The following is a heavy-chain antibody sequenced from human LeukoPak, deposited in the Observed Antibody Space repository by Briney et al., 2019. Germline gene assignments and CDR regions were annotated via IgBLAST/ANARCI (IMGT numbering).Heavy chain of an antibody. Sequence: SETLSLTCAVYGGSFSGYYWSRIRQPPGKGLEWIGSFYYTGGTYYSPSFRSRVIISADTSKNQFSLYFHSVTAADTAVYFCGSSHSSSWYDFWGQGTLVTVSS. CDR2: FYYTGGT. CDR1: GGSFSGYY. D-gene: IGHD6-13*01. CDR3: GSSHSSSWYDF. J-gene: IGHJ4*02. V-gene: IGHV4-34*11.